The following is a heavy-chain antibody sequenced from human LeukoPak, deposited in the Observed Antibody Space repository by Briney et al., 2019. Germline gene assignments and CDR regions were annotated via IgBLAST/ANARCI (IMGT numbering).Heavy chain of an antibody. D-gene: IGHD3-9*01. V-gene: IGHV1-8*01. CDR1: GYTFTSYD. CDR2: MNPNSGNA. J-gene: IGHJ3*02. Sequence: ASVKVSCKASGYTFTSYDINWVRQATGQGHEWMGCMNPNSGNASSAQKFQVRGTLTMNTSITTAYMELSSLRSEGTAGYYCARVPPRAGYYKYAFEIWGHREIVTVSS. CDR3: ARVPPRAGYYKYAFEI.